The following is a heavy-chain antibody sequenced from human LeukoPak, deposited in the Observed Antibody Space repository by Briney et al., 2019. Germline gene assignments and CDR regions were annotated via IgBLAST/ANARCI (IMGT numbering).Heavy chain of an antibody. V-gene: IGHV4-59*01. Sequence: SETLSLTCTVSGGSISNYYWSWIRQPPGKGLEWIGYIHYSGSTSYNPSLKSRVTISVDTSKNQFSLKLSSMTAADTAVYYCATPTERRHPDYWGQGTLVTVSS. J-gene: IGHJ4*02. CDR1: GGSISNYY. D-gene: IGHD5-12*01. CDR3: ATPTERRHPDY. CDR2: IHYSGST.